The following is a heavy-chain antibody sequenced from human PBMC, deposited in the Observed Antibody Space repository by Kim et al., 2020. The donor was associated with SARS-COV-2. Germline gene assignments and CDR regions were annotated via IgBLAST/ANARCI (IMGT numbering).Heavy chain of an antibody. Sequence: GESLKISCEGSGYNFTNYWIGWVRRMPGKGLEWMGIIYPADSDIRYNPSFQGQVTISVDKSITTAYLQWRSLKASDTAMYYCARLWRGSKYSSSGGLDVWGQGTTVSVSS. D-gene: IGHD6-6*01. CDR2: IYPADSDI. CDR1: GYNFTNYW. CDR3: ARLWRGSKYSSSGGLDV. J-gene: IGHJ6*02. V-gene: IGHV5-51*01.